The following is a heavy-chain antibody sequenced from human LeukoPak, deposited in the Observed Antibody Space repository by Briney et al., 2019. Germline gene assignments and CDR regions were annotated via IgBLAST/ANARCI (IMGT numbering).Heavy chain of an antibody. CDR3: ATTSSGSYYPYYYYMDV. D-gene: IGHD1-26*01. CDR1: GYTLTELS. J-gene: IGHJ6*03. CDR2: FDPEDGET. V-gene: IGHV1-24*01. Sequence: GASPKDSCKVSGYTLTELSMHWVRQAPGKGLERMGGFDPEDGETIYAQKFQGRVTMTEDTSTDTAYMELSSLRSEDTAVYYCATTSSGSYYPYYYYMDVWGKGTTVTVSS.